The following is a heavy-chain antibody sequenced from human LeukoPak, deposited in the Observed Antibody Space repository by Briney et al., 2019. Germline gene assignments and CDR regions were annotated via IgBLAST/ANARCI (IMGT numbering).Heavy chain of an antibody. CDR1: SASISSYY. CDR3: ATAENSSGWFGY. Sequence: SETLSLTCTVSSASISSYYWGWIRQPPGKGLEWIGYIYYTGSTNYNPSLKSRVTISVDTSNNQFSLKLNSVTAADTAVYYCATAENSSGWFGYWGQGTLVTVSS. J-gene: IGHJ4*02. CDR2: IYYTGST. V-gene: IGHV4-59*08. D-gene: IGHD6-19*01.